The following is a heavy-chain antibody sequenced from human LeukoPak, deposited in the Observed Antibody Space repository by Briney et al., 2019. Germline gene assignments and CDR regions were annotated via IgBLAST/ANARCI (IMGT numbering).Heavy chain of an antibody. CDR2: IIPIFGTA. CDR3: AREYCSGGSSYKDAEYSLH. J-gene: IGHJ1*01. CDR1: GGTFSSYA. V-gene: IGHV1-69*13. Sequence: ASVKVSCTASGGTFSSYAISWVRQAPGQGLEWMGGIIPIFGTANYAQKFQGRVTITADESTSTAYMELSSLRSEDTAVYYCAREYCSGGSSYKDAEYSLHWGQGTLVTVSS. D-gene: IGHD2-15*01.